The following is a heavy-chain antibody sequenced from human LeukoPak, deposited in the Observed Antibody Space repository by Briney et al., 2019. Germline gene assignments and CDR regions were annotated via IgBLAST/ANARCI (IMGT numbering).Heavy chain of an antibody. D-gene: IGHD6-19*01. J-gene: IGHJ3*02. CDR2: IYYSGST. CDR3: ARGSGYSSGWYRGAFDI. Sequence: SQTLSLTCTVSGGSISSYYWSWIRQPPGKGLEWIGYIYYSGSTNYNPSLKSRVTISVDTSKNQFSLKLSSVTAADTAVYYCARGSGYSSGWYRGAFDIWGQGTMVTVSS. CDR1: GGSISSYY. V-gene: IGHV4-59*01.